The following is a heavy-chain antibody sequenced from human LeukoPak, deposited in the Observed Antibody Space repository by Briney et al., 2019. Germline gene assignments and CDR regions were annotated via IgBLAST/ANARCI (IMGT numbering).Heavy chain of an antibody. J-gene: IGHJ4*02. V-gene: IGHV4-4*07. D-gene: IGHD6-13*01. Sequence: SETLSLTCTVSGGSISIYYWSWIRQPAGKGLEWIGRIYTSGSTNYNPSLKSRVTMSVDTSKNQFSLKLSSVTAADTAVYYCAGSSSWYVSFDYWGQGTLVTVSS. CDR1: GGSISIYY. CDR2: IYTSGST. CDR3: AGSSSWYVSFDY.